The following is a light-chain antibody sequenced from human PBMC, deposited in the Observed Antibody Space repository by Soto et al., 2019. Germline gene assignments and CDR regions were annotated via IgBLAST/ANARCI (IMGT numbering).Light chain of an antibody. CDR1: QSISSY. CDR2: GAS. J-gene: IGKJ5*01. Sequence: DIQMTQYQSSLSASVGDRVTITCRASQSISSYLNWYQQKPGKAPKLLIYGASSLQSGVPSRFSGSGSGTDFTLTISNLQPEDFATYYCQQANSFPIPFGQGTLLEIK. V-gene: IGKV1-39*01. CDR3: QQANSFPIP.